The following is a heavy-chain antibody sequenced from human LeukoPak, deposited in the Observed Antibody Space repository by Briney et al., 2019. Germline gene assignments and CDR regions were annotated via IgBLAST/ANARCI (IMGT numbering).Heavy chain of an antibody. CDR1: GFTFSNYA. V-gene: IGHV3-23*01. CDR2: ISGRGGST. CDR3: AKDAVGTTFGYYFDY. J-gene: IGHJ4*02. Sequence: GGSLRLSCAASGFTFSNYAMSWVRQAPGKGLEWVSGISGRGGSTYYADSVKGRFATSRDNSKNTLYLQLISPRAEDTAVYYCAKDAVGTTFGYYFDYWGQGALVTVSS. D-gene: IGHD1-26*01.